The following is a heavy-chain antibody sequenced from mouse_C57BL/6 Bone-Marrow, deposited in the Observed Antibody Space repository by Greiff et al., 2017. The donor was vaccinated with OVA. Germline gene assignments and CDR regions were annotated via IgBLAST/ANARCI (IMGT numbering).Heavy chain of an antibody. CDR2: IYPRSGNT. CDR3: ARGGDGNYGYAMDY. CDR1: GYTFTSYG. D-gene: IGHD2-1*01. V-gene: IGHV1-81*01. J-gene: IGHJ4*01. Sequence: VQLVESGAELARPGASVKLSCKASGYTFTSYGISWVKQRTGQGLEWIGEIYPRSGNTYYNEKFKGKATLTADKSSSTAYMELRSLTSEDSAVYFCARGGDGNYGYAMDYWGQGTSVTVSS.